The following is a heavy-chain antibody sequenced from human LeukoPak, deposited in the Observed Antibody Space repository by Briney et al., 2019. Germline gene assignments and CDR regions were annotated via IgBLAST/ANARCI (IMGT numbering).Heavy chain of an antibody. J-gene: IGHJ4*02. CDR2: IYHSGST. D-gene: IGHD4-17*01. CDR1: GDSISSGYY. V-gene: IGHV4-38-2*02. Sequence: SETLSLTCTVSGDSISSGYYWGWIRQPPGKGLEWIGSIYHSGSTYYNPSLKSRVTISVDTSKNQFSLKLSSVTAADTAVYYCARVPGPQSDYPFDYWGQGTLVTVSS. CDR3: ARVPGPQSDYPFDY.